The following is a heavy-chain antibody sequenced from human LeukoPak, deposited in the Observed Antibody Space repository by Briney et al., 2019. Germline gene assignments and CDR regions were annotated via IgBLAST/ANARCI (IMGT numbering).Heavy chain of an antibody. V-gene: IGHV3-21*01. J-gene: IGHJ3*02. Sequence: GGSLRLSCAASGFTFSSYSMNWVRQAPGKGLEWVSSISSSSSYIYYADSVKGRFTISRDNAKNSLYLQMNSLRAEDTAVYYCAREGDSSGYYYVTFEVVDAFDIWGQGTMVTVSS. CDR2: ISSSSSYI. CDR1: GFTFSSYS. D-gene: IGHD3-22*01. CDR3: AREGDSSGYYYVTFEVVDAFDI.